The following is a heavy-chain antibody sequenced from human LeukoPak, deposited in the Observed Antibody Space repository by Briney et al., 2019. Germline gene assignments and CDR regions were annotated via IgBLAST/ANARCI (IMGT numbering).Heavy chain of an antibody. J-gene: IGHJ4*02. CDR1: GLTFSSYS. CDR3: ARNLVGATLGAILDY. Sequence: GGSLRLSCAASGLTFSSYSMNWVRQAPGKGLEWVSSISSSSSYIYYADSAKGRFTISRDNAKNSLSLQMNSLRAEDTAVYYCARNLVGATLGAILDYWGQGTLVTVSS. CDR2: ISSSSSYI. V-gene: IGHV3-21*01. D-gene: IGHD1-26*01.